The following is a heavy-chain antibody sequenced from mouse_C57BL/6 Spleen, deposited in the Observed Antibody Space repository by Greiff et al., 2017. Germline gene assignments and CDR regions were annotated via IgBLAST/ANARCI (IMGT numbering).Heavy chain of an antibody. J-gene: IGHJ2*01. CDR1: GYTFTDYN. Sequence: VQLQQSGPELVKPGASVKMSCKASGYTFTDYNMHWVKQSHGKSLEWIGYINPNNGGTSYNQKFKGKATLTVNKSSSTAYMELRSLTSEDSAVYYCARGGVVAKDYFDYWGQGTTLTVSS. CDR3: ARGGVVAKDYFDY. CDR2: INPNNGGT. D-gene: IGHD1-1*01. V-gene: IGHV1-22*01.